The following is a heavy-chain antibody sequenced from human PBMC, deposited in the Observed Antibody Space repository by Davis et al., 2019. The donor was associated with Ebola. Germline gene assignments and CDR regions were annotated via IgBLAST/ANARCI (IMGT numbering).Heavy chain of an antibody. CDR3: AKSGGSYETNGYFDY. D-gene: IGHD3-22*01. V-gene: IGHV3-23*01. J-gene: IGHJ4*02. CDR2: TSGGGGIT. CDR1: GFTFSSYA. Sequence: GGSLRLSCTASGFTFSSYAMAWVRQAPGKGLEWVSSTSGGGGITYYADSVKGRFTISRDKSKNTLYLQMNGLRAEDTATYYCAKSGGSYETNGYFDYWGQGTLVTVSS.